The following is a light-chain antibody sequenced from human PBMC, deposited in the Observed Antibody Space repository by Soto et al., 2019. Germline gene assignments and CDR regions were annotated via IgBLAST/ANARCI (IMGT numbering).Light chain of an antibody. CDR2: AAS. CDR3: QKSSSIPYT. V-gene: IGKV1-39*01. J-gene: IGKJ2*01. CDR1: QTISTY. Sequence: DIQMTQSPSSLSASVGDRVTITCRASQTISTYLNWYQQNPGKAPKLLIYAASNLQNGVPSRFSGSGSGTDFTLTISSLQPEDFATYYCQKSSSIPYTFGKGTKLEIK.